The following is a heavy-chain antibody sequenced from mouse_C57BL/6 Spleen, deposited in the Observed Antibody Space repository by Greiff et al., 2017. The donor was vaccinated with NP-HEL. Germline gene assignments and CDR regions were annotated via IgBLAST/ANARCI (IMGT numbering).Heavy chain of an antibody. J-gene: IGHJ2*01. CDR2: INPSNGGT. V-gene: IGHV1-53*01. Sequence: QVQLQQPGTELVKPGASVKLSCKASGYTFTSYWMHWVKQRPGQGLEWIGNINPSNGGTNYNEKFKSKATLTVDKSSSTAYMQLSSLTSEDSAVYYCARSFLFITTVVAPFDYWGQGTTLTVSS. D-gene: IGHD1-1*01. CDR1: GYTFTSYW. CDR3: ARSFLFITTVVAPFDY.